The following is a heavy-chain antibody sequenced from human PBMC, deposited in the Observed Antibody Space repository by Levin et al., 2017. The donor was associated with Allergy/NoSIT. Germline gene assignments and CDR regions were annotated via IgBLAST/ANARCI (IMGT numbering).Heavy chain of an antibody. CDR1: GAPFSTYY. CDR2: ISSSGST. V-gene: IGHV4-59*01. J-gene: IGHJ4*02. D-gene: IGHD6-6*01. Sequence: SETLSLTCTVSGAPFSTYYWGWIRQLPGKQLEWIGHISSSGSTYYNPSLTSRVTISVEASKNQFTLRLTSVSTADSAVYSCARARRRAARVTHYDSWGQGALVAVAS. CDR3: ARARRRAARVTHYDS.